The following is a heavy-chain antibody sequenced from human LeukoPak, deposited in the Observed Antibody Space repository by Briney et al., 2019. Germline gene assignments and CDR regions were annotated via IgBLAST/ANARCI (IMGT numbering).Heavy chain of an antibody. Sequence: ASVKVSCKASGCAFTSYDISWVRQAPGQGLEWMGWISAYSGNTNYAQKLQGRVTMTTDTSTSTAYMELRSLRSDDTAVYYCARVIQQWLVLFDYWGQGTLVTVSS. J-gene: IGHJ4*02. CDR2: ISAYSGNT. D-gene: IGHD6-19*01. CDR1: GCAFTSYD. V-gene: IGHV1-18*01. CDR3: ARVIQQWLVLFDY.